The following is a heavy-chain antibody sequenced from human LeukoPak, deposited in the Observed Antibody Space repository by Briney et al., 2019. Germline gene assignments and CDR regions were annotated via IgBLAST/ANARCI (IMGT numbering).Heavy chain of an antibody. J-gene: IGHJ3*02. V-gene: IGHV2-5*02. Sequence: SGPTLVKPTQTLTLTCTFSGSSLSTSGVGVSWIRQPPGKALEWLATTYWDDDKRYSPSLKSRLTITKDTSKNQLVLTMTNMDPVDTATYYCAHRRKTLDAFDIWGQGTMVTVSS. CDR2: TYWDDDK. CDR3: AHRRKTLDAFDI. CDR1: GSSLSTSGVG.